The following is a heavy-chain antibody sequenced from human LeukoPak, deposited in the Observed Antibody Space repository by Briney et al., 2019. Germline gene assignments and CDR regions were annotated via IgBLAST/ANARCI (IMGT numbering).Heavy chain of an antibody. V-gene: IGHV3-23*01. J-gene: IGHJ4*02. Sequence: GGSLRLSCAASGFTFSSYAMSWVRQAPGKGLEWVSAISGSGGSTYYADSVKGRFTISRDNAKNTLSLQMNSLRVDDTAVYYCARDWYHTIDYWGQGTLVTVSS. CDR3: ARDWYHTIDY. D-gene: IGHD2-2*01. CDR2: ISGSGGST. CDR1: GFTFSSYA.